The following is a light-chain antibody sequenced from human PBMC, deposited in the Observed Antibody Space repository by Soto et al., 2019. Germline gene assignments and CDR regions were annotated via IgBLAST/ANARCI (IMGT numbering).Light chain of an antibody. J-gene: IGLJ1*01. CDR1: SSDIGRYNY. Sequence: QSVLTQPASVSGSPGQSITISCTGTSSDIGRYNYVSWFQQHPGKVPKLVIFEVNYRPSGVSDRFSGSKSGNTASLTITGLQAEDEADYYCSSYTSSSTLYVFGTGTKVTVL. CDR2: EVN. CDR3: SSYTSSSTLYV. V-gene: IGLV2-14*01.